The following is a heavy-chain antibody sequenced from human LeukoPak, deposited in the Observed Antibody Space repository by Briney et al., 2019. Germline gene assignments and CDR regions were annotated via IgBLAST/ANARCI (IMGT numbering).Heavy chain of an antibody. V-gene: IGHV4-59*01. CDR1: VDSLSIYY. Sequence: SETLSLTCTVSVDSLSIYYRSWIRQPPGKGLEWIGYIYYSGTTNYNSSLKSRVTIAVDTTKNQFSLKLSSVTAADTAVYYCARHSSLAHFDHWGQGSLVTVSS. J-gene: IGHJ4*02. CDR3: ARHSSLAHFDH. CDR2: IYYSGTT.